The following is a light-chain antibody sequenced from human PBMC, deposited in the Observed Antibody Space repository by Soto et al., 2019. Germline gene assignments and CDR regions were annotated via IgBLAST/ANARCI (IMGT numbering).Light chain of an antibody. CDR2: SDN. CDR1: NSNTGSNT. CDR3: AAWDDSLRGRV. V-gene: IGLV1-44*01. Sequence: QSVLTQPPSASGIPGQRVTISCSGSNSNTGSNTVSWYQQLPGTAPKSLIYSDNQRPSGVPDRISGSRSGTSASLAISGLQSDDEAEYYCAAWDDSLRGRVFGGGTKVTVL. J-gene: IGLJ2*01.